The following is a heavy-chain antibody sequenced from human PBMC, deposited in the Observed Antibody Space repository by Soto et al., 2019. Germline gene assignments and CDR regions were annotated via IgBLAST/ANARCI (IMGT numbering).Heavy chain of an antibody. CDR1: GGSFSGYY. D-gene: IGHD3-10*01. J-gene: IGHJ3*02. CDR2: INHSGST. Sequence: SETLSLTCAVYGGSFSGYYWSWIRQPPGKGLEWIGEINHSGSTNYNPSLKSRVTISVDTSKNQFSLKLSSVTAADTAVYYWAREGGSMVRGDDAFDIWGQGTMVTVSS. V-gene: IGHV4-34*01. CDR3: AREGGSMVRGDDAFDI.